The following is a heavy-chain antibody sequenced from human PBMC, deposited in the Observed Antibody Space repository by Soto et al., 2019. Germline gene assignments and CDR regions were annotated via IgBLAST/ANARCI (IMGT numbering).Heavy chain of an antibody. CDR2: MNPNSGST. Sequence: QVQLVQSGAEVKKPGASVKVSCKASGYTFTSYDIKWVRQATGQGLEWMGWMNPNSGSTGYAQKFQGRVTMTRNTSISTAYMDLSSLRSEDTAVYYCARERSAAGTGWFDPWGQGTLVTVSS. J-gene: IGHJ5*02. D-gene: IGHD6-13*01. CDR1: GYTFTSYD. V-gene: IGHV1-8*01. CDR3: ARERSAAGTGWFDP.